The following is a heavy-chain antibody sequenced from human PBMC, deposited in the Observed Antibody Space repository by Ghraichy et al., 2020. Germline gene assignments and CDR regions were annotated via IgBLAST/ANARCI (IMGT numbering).Heavy chain of an antibody. J-gene: IGHJ6*02. V-gene: IGHV3-30*18. CDR3: AKSYTGGIYYYYGMDV. CDR2: ISYDGSNK. Sequence: GGSLRLSCAASGFTFSSYGMHWVRQTPGKGLEWVAVISYDGSNKYYADFVKGRFTISRDNSKNTLYLQMNSLRAEDTAVYHCAKSYTGGIYYYYGMDVWGQGTTVTVSS. CDR1: GFTFSSYG. D-gene: IGHD7-27*01.